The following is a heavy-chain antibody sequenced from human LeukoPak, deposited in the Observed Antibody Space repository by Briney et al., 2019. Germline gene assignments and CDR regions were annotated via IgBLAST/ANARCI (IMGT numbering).Heavy chain of an antibody. CDR1: GYTFTSYD. Sequence: GASVKVSCKASGYTFTSYDINWVRQATGQGLEWMGWMNPNSGNTGYAQKFQGRVTMTRNTSISTAYMELSSLRSEDTAVYYCARELTYDSSGQVDYWGQGTLVTVSS. CDR3: ARELTYDSSGQVDY. V-gene: IGHV1-8*01. J-gene: IGHJ4*02. D-gene: IGHD3-22*01. CDR2: MNPNSGNT.